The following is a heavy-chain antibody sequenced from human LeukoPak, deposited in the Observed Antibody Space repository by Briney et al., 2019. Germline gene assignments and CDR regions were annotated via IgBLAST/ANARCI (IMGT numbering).Heavy chain of an antibody. CDR2: IYYSGST. CDR1: GGSISSSSYY. V-gene: IGHV4-39*01. Sequence: TSETLSLTCTVSGGSISSSSYYWGWIRQPPGKGLEWIGSIYYSGSTYDNPSLKSRVTISVDTSKNQFSLKLSSVTAADTAVYYCARHPGYGGNFFDNWGQGTLVIVSS. CDR3: ARHPGYGGNFFDN. J-gene: IGHJ4*02. D-gene: IGHD4-23*01.